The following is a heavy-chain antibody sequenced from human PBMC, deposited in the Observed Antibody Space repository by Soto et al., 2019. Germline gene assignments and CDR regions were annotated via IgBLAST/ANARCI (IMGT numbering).Heavy chain of an antibody. CDR3: AGSTATDYYYYCGMDV. Sequence: QVQLQESGPGLVKPSETLSLTCTVSGGSISSYYWSWIRQPAGKGLEWIGRVYTSGSTNYNPSLKSRLTMSVDTPKNQYSLKLSSVTAADTAVYYCAGSTATDYYYYCGMDVWGQGTTVTVSS. D-gene: IGHD2-15*01. V-gene: IGHV4-4*07. CDR1: GGSISSYY. J-gene: IGHJ6*02. CDR2: VYTSGST.